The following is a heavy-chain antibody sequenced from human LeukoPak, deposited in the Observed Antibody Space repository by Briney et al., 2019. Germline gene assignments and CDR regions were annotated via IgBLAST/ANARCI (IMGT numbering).Heavy chain of an antibody. CDR3: ARDGRYSGTYLDY. V-gene: IGHV1-18*01. J-gene: IGHJ4*02. D-gene: IGHD1-26*01. CDR2: ISGHTGNT. Sequence: ASVKVSCKTSGYIFKNYGLSWVRQAPGQGLEWMGWISGHTGNTKYAETVQGRVTMITDTSTTTVYMEMRSLRSDDTAVYFCARDGRYSGTYLDYWGQGTLVTVSS. CDR1: GYIFKNYG.